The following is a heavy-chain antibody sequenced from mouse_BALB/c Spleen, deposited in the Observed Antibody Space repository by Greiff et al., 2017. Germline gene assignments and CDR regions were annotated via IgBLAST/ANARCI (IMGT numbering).Heavy chain of an antibody. CDR1: GFTFSDYY. Sequence: VQLKESGGGLVKPGGSLKLSCAASGFTFSDYYMYWVRQTPEKRLEWVATISDGGSYTYYPDSVKGRFTISRDNAKNNLYLQMSSLKSEDTAMYYCARGGGSDYWGQGTTLTVSS. CDR2: ISDGGSYT. V-gene: IGHV5-4*02. J-gene: IGHJ2*01. CDR3: ARGGGSDY.